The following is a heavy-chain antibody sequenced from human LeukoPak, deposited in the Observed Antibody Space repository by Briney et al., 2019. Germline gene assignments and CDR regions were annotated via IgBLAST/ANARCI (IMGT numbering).Heavy chain of an antibody. V-gene: IGHV3-21*01. CDR2: IISSSSYI. CDR3: ARDRVVDYGGATPFDY. CDR1: GFTFSSYS. D-gene: IGHD1-26*01. Sequence: GGSLRLSCAASGFTFSSYSMNWVRQAPGKGLEWVSSIISSSSYIYYTDSVKGRFTISRDNSKNSLYLQMNSLRAEDTAVYYCARDRVVDYGGATPFDYWGQGTLVTVPS. J-gene: IGHJ4*02.